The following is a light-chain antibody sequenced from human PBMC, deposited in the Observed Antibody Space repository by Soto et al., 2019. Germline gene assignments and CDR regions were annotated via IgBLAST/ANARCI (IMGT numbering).Light chain of an antibody. CDR2: DAS. CDR3: QQYENLVT. Sequence: DIQMTQSPSFLSASVGGRVTINCQASQDIRNSLNWYQQKPGTAPNLLIYDASNLETGVPSRFSGSGSGTDFSFSISSLQPEDIATYYCQQYENLVTLGQGTRLEI. V-gene: IGKV1-33*01. J-gene: IGKJ5*01. CDR1: QDIRNS.